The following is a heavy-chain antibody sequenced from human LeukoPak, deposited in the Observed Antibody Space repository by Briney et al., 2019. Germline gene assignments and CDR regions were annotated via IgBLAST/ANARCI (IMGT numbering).Heavy chain of an antibody. Sequence: SETLSLTCTVSGGSISSYYWSWIRQPAGKGLEWIGRIYTSGSTNYNPSLKSRVTMSVDTSKNQFSLKLSSVTAADTAVYYCARDRGITMVRGAPNWFDPWGQGNPGHRLL. CDR2: IYTSGST. J-gene: IGHJ5*02. CDR1: GGSISSYY. D-gene: IGHD3-10*01. V-gene: IGHV4-4*07. CDR3: ARDRGITMVRGAPNWFDP.